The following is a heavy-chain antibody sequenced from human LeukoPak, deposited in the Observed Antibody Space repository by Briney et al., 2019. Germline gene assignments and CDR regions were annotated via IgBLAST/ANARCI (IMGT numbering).Heavy chain of an antibody. CDR3: ARGFRNGPFDC. CDR1: GFTFDDYG. Sequence: GGSLRLSCEASGFTFDDYGMSWVRQPPGKGLEWVSGISRNGGSTDYADSVKGRFTISRDNAKNSHFLQMNSLRVEDTAFYYCARGFRNGPFDCWGQGTLVTGSS. CDR2: ISRNGGST. J-gene: IGHJ4*02. D-gene: IGHD2-8*01. V-gene: IGHV3-20*04.